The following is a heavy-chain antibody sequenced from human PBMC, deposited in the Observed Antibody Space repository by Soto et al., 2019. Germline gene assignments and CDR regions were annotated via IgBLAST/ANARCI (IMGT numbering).Heavy chain of an antibody. CDR2: ISTGGYTI. J-gene: IGHJ6*02. Sequence: EVQVVESGGGLVQPGGSLRLSCAASGFTFRTYNMNWVRQAPGKGLEWVSYISTGGYTIYYADFVKDRFSISRDNGENSLYLQMHSLRDEDTGVYYCARDYFYYYGMDVWGQGTTVTVSS. CDR1: GFTFRTYN. CDR3: ARDYFYYYGMDV. V-gene: IGHV3-48*02.